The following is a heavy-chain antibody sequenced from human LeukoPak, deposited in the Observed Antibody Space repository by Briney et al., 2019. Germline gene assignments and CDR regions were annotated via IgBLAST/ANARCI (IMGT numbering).Heavy chain of an antibody. V-gene: IGHV3-66*01. CDR1: GFSFSGYW. Sequence: GGSLRLSCAASGFSFSGYWMHWVRQAPGKGLEWVSVIYSGGSTYYADSVKGRFTVSRDNSENTLYLQLNSLRAEDTAVYYCARGQTRYYFDYWGQGTLVTVSS. J-gene: IGHJ4*02. CDR3: ARGQTRYYFDY. CDR2: IYSGGST.